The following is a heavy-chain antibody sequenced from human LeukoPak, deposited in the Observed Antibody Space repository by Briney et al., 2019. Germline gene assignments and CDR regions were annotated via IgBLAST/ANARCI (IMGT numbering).Heavy chain of an antibody. Sequence: SETLSLTCTVPGDSISIYYWSWIRQPPGKGLEWIGDMYHSGSINYSPSLKSRVTISIDPSKNQFSLRLTSVPAADTAVYYCAATIKRDYGDTNLDYWGQGTLVTVSS. CDR3: AATIKRDYGDTNLDY. J-gene: IGHJ4*02. CDR2: MYHSGSI. D-gene: IGHD4-17*01. CDR1: GDSISIYY. V-gene: IGHV4-59*01.